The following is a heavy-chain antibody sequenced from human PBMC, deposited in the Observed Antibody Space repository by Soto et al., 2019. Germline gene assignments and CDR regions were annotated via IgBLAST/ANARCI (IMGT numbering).Heavy chain of an antibody. CDR2: INHSGST. J-gene: IGHJ4*02. CDR3: ARRRVTIFGVALYYFDY. D-gene: IGHD3-3*01. Sequence: QVQLQQWGAGLLKPSETLSLTCAVYGGSFSGYYWSWIRQPPGKGLEWIGEINHSGSTNYNPSLKSRVTISVDKSKNQFSLKLSSVTAADTAVYYCARRRVTIFGVALYYFDYWGQGTLVTVSS. V-gene: IGHV4-34*01. CDR1: GGSFSGYY.